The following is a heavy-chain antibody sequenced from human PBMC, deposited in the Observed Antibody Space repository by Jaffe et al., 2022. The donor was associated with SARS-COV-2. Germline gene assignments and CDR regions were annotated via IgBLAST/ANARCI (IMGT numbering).Heavy chain of an antibody. CDR2: IYPGDSDT. V-gene: IGHV5-51*01. Sequence: EVQLVQSGAEVKKPGESLKISCKGSGYSFTSYWIGWVRQMPGKGLEWMGIIYPGDSDTRYSPSFQGQVTISADKSISTAYLQWSSLKASDTAMYYCARQDIVVVPAAIGYYYYYMDVWGKGTTVTVSS. J-gene: IGHJ6*03. CDR3: ARQDIVVVPAAIGYYYYYMDV. CDR1: GYSFTSYW. D-gene: IGHD2-2*01.